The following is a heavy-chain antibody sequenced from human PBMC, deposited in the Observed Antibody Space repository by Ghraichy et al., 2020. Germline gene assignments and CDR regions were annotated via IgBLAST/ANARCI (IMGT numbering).Heavy chain of an antibody. J-gene: IGHJ6*02. CDR1: GGSFSGYY. V-gene: IGHV4-34*01. D-gene: IGHD4-17*01. Sequence: SETLSLTCAVYGGSFSGYYWSWIRQPPGKGLEWIGEINHRGSTNYNPSLKSRVTISVETSKNQFSLKLSSVTAADTAVYYCAYDYGDYYGMDVWGQGTTVTVSS. CDR3: AYDYGDYYGMDV. CDR2: INHRGST.